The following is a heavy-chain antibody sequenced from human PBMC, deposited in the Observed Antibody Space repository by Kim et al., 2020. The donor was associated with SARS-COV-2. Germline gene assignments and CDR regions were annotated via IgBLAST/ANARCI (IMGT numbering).Heavy chain of an antibody. J-gene: IGHJ3*02. CDR3: ARVQIENLVKAFDI. CDR2: IYPGDSAT. V-gene: IGHV5-51*01. Sequence: GESQKISCKGSGYQFTKYWIAWVRQMPGKGLEFLGIIYPGDSATRYSPSFQGQVFISVDKSINTAYLQWHSLRASDSALYYCARVQIENLVKAFDIWGQGTVVTVSS. D-gene: IGHD2-21*01. CDR1: GYQFTKYW.